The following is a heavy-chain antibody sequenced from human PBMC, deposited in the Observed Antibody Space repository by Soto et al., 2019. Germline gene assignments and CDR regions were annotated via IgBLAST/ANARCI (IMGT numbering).Heavy chain of an antibody. CDR2: ISAYNGET. Sequence: QVQLVQSGAELKKPGASVKVSCAASGYTFTSNSITWVRQAPGQGLEWMGWISAYNGETSYAEKFQGRLTMTPDTSTSTAYMELRSLRSDDTAVYYCARVWGSYRAPSGGAGFDPWGQGTLVTVSS. D-gene: IGHD3-16*02. CDR3: ARVWGSYRAPSGGAGFDP. V-gene: IGHV1-18*04. CDR1: GYTFTSNS. J-gene: IGHJ5*02.